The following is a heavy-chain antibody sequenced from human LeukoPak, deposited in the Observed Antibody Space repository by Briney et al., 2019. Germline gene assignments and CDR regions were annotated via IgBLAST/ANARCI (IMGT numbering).Heavy chain of an antibody. Sequence: PSETLSLTCAVYGGSLSGYYWSLIRQPPGKGLEWIGEINHSGSTNYNPSLKSRVTISVDTSKNQFSLKLSSVTAADTAVYYCARLGDFWSGFDYWGQGTLVTVSS. CDR3: ARLGDFWSGFDY. V-gene: IGHV4-34*01. D-gene: IGHD3-3*01. CDR2: INHSGST. CDR1: GGSLSGYY. J-gene: IGHJ4*02.